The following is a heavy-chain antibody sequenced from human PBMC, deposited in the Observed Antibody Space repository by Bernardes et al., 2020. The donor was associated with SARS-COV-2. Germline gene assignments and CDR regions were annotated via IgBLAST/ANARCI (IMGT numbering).Heavy chain of an antibody. Sequence: GGSLRLSCAASGFTFSNYWMHWVRQAPGKGLEWVSRINSEGTTTIYGDTVKGRFTISRDPAKNTLYLQMDGVRVEDTAVYYCARENEVGNVDYWGQGALVTVSS. J-gene: IGHJ4*02. CDR1: GFTFSNYW. V-gene: IGHV3-74*01. D-gene: IGHD7-27*01. CDR3: ARENEVGNVDY. CDR2: INSEGTTT.